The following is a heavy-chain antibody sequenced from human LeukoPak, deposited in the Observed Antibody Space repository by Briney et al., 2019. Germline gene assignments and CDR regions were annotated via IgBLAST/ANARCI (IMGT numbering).Heavy chain of an antibody. CDR2: ISGSGGST. J-gene: IGHJ5*02. CDR3: AKPVLTYYYDSSGYWGLDP. CDR1: GFTFSSYA. Sequence: PGGSLRLSCAASGFTFSSYAMSWVRQAPGKGLEWVSAISGSGGSTYYADSVKGRFTISRDNSKNTLYLQMNSLRAEDTAVYYCAKPVLTYYYDSSGYWGLDPWGQGTLVTVSS. V-gene: IGHV3-23*01. D-gene: IGHD3-22*01.